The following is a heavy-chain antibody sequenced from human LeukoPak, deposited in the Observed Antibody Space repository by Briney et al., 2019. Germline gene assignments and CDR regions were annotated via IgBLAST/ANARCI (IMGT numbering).Heavy chain of an antibody. Sequence: SETLSLTCAVYGGSFSGYYWSWIRQPPGKGLEWIGEINHSGSTNYNPSLESRVTISVDTSKNQFSLKLSSVTAADTAVYYCARARNCNSTSCYLRDLDYWGQGTLVTVSS. J-gene: IGHJ4*02. V-gene: IGHV4-34*01. CDR2: INHSGST. D-gene: IGHD2-2*01. CDR1: GGSFSGYY. CDR3: ARARNCNSTSCYLRDLDY.